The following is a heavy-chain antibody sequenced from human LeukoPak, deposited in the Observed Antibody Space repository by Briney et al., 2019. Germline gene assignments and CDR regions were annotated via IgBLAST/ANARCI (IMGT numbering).Heavy chain of an antibody. V-gene: IGHV4-59*12. D-gene: IGHD4-17*01. CDR2: IYYSGST. CDR3: AREPHDSGAVPGI. CDR1: GGSITRYS. J-gene: IGHJ3*02. Sequence: SETLSLTCTVSGGSITRYSWTWIRQPPGKGLEWIGNIYYSGSTNYNPSLKSRVTISVDTSKNQFSLKLSSVTAADTAVYYCAREPHDSGAVPGIWGQGTMVTVSS.